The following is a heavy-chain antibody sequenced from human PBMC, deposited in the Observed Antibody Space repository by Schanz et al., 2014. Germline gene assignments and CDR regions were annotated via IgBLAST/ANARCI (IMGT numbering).Heavy chain of an antibody. CDR2: ISYDGNNK. D-gene: IGHD2-15*01. J-gene: IGHJ4*02. CDR1: GFTFSSYA. Sequence: QVQLVESGGGVVQPGRSLRLSCAASGFTFSSYAMHWVRQAPGKGLEWVALISYDGNNKYYADSVKGRFTISRDNSKNTLYLRMISRRAEDTAMFYCAREIPAGGHFDYWGQGTLVSVSP. CDR3: AREIPAGGHFDY. V-gene: IGHV3-30*04.